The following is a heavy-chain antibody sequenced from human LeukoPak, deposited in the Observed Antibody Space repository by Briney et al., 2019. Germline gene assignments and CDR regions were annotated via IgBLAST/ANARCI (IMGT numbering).Heavy chain of an antibody. Sequence: GGSLRLSCAASGFTFGDTWMNWVRQAPGKGLEWVANIKQDASEKYYVASVKGRFTISRDNAKNSLYLQMNSLRAEDTAVYYCAKRVGATSVGDYWGQGTLVTVSS. CDR3: AKRVGATSVGDY. CDR2: IKQDASEK. CDR1: GFTFGDTW. V-gene: IGHV3-7*03. J-gene: IGHJ4*02. D-gene: IGHD1-26*01.